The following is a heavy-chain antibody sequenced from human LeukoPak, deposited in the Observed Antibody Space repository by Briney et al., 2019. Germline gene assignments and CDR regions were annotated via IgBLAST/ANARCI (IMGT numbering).Heavy chain of an antibody. Sequence: SETLSLTCTVSGGSISIFYWSWIRQPAGKGLDWIGRIHSSGSINHNPSLKSRVTLSVDTSKNQFSMKLTSVAAADTAVYYCARGTFKDGLDVWGQGTTVTVSS. V-gene: IGHV4-4*07. CDR1: GGSISIFY. D-gene: IGHD2/OR15-2a*01. CDR2: IHSSGSI. CDR3: ARGTFKDGLDV. J-gene: IGHJ6*02.